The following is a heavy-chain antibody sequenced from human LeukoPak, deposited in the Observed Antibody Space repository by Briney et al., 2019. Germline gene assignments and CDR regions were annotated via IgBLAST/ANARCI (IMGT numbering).Heavy chain of an antibody. D-gene: IGHD6-6*01. V-gene: IGHV5-51*01. CDR1: GYSFTSYW. CDR3: ARHSIGAARASYYGMDV. Sequence: GESLKISCKGFGYSFTSYWIARVRQMPGKGLEWMGIIFPGDSDTTYSPSFQGQVTISADKSISTAYLQWSSLKASDTAMYYCARHSIGAARASYYGMDVWGLGTTVTVSS. CDR2: IFPGDSDT. J-gene: IGHJ6*02.